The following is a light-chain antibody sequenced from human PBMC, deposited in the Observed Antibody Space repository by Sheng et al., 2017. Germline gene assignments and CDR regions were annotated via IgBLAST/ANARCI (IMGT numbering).Light chain of an antibody. J-gene: IGKJ3*01. CDR3: QQYFLTPFT. Sequence: DIVMTQSPDSLSVSLGERVTITCKSSQSVFYSNDNRNYLAWFQQKPGQTPKLLVYWASARESAVPERFSGNGSGTDFTLAISSLQAEDVAVYYCQQYFLTPFTFGPGTKVNVK. CDR1: QSVFYSNDNRNY. V-gene: IGKV4-1*01. CDR2: WAS.